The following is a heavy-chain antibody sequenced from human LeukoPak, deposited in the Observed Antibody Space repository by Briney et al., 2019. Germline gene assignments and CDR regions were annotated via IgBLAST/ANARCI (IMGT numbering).Heavy chain of an antibody. J-gene: IGHJ6*04. Sequence: ASVKVSCKASGYTFTGYYMHWVRQAPGQGLEWMGWINPNSGGTNYAQKFQGRVTMTRDTSISTAYMELSRLRSDDTAVYYCARVSEQLWQPYRMDVWGKGTTVTVSS. V-gene: IGHV1-2*02. CDR1: GYTFTGYY. D-gene: IGHD5-18*01. CDR2: INPNSGGT. CDR3: ARVSEQLWQPYRMDV.